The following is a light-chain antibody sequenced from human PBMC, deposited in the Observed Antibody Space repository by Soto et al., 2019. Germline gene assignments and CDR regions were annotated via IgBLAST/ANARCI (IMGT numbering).Light chain of an antibody. CDR2: GAS. J-gene: IGKJ1*01. CDR1: QTVNANF. CDR3: QQYGSSGT. V-gene: IGKV3-20*01. Sequence: EIVLTQSPGILSLSPGERATLYCRSSQTVNANFLAWYQQKPGQAPRLLIYGASNRATGIPDRFSGSGSGTDFTLTISRLEPEDFAVYYCQQYGSSGTFGQGTKVDIK.